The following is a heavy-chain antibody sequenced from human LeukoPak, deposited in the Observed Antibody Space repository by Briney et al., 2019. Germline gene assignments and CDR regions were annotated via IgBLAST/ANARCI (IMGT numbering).Heavy chain of an antibody. CDR3: ARAYSSSWYDY. CDR1: GFTFSSYS. J-gene: IGHJ4*02. Sequence: TGGSLRLSCAASGFTFSSYSMNWVRQAPGKGLEWVSYISSSSSTIYYADSVKGRFTISRDNAKNSLYLQMNSLRAEDTAVYYCARAYSSSWYDYWGQGTLVTLSS. CDR2: ISSSSSTI. V-gene: IGHV3-48*04. D-gene: IGHD6-13*01.